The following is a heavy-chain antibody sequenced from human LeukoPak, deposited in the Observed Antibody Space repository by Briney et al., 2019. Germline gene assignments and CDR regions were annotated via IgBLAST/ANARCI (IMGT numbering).Heavy chain of an antibody. V-gene: IGHV4-30-2*01. CDR3: ARARAPSNWGSAHFDY. CDR2: IYHSGST. CDR1: GGSISSGGYS. Sequence: SETLSLTCAVSGGSISSGGYSWSWIRQPPGKGLEWIGYIYHSGSTYYNPSLKSRVTISVDRSKNQFSLKLSSVTAADTAVYYCARARAPSNWGSAHFDYWGQGTLVTVSS. J-gene: IGHJ4*02. D-gene: IGHD7-27*01.